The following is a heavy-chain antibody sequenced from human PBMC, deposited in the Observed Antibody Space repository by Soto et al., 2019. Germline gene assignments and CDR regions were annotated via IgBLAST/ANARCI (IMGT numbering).Heavy chain of an antibody. J-gene: IGHJ6*02. CDR3: ARFSSIAGLEYGMDV. D-gene: IGHD6-6*01. V-gene: IGHV4-31*01. CDR2: NYYSGIT. Sequence: QVQLQESGPGLVKPSQTLSLTCTVSGCSISSGGYYWTWIRQHSGKALEWIGYNYYSGITYYNTSLKSPVPIALDTSKNPFSLEQSSVTASDADVYYCARFSSIAGLEYGMDVWVQGTTGSVSS. CDR1: GCSISSGGYY.